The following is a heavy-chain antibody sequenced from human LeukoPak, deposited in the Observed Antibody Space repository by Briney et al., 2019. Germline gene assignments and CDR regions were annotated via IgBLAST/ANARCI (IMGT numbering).Heavy chain of an antibody. J-gene: IGHJ5*02. CDR1: GGSLSNDQW. V-gene: IGHV4-4*02. D-gene: IGHD3-9*01. CDR3: ARGGVWLPAA. Sequence: SGTLSLTCAVSGGSLSNDQWWSWVRQAPGKGLEWIGEINHSGSANYNPSLGSRVAMSKEKSKDQFSLNLSSVTAADAAIYYCARGGVWLPAAWGQGALVTVSS. CDR2: INHSGSA.